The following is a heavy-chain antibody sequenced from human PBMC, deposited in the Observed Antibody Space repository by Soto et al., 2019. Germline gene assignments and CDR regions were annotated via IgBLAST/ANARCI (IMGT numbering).Heavy chain of an antibody. CDR2: IHGSGGSA. Sequence: EVQLLESGGGLVQPGGSLRLSCAASGFTFRNYAMSWVRQAPGKGLEWVSAIHGSGGSAYYADSVKGRFTVSRDDSKNTLYLQMSRLRVDDTALYYCAKKAVAGNGEWGWFGPWGQGTLVTVSS. D-gene: IGHD6-19*01. J-gene: IGHJ5*02. V-gene: IGHV3-23*01. CDR1: GFTFRNYA. CDR3: AKKAVAGNGEWGWFGP.